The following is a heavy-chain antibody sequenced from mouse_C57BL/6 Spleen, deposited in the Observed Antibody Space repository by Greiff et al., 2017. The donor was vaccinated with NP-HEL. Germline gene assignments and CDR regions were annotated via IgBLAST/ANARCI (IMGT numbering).Heavy chain of an antibody. V-gene: IGHV1-18*01. CDR1: GYTFTDYN. CDR2: INPNNGGT. CDR3: ARELGRYFDY. D-gene: IGHD4-1*01. J-gene: IGHJ2*01. Sequence: VQLKQSGPELVKPGASVKIPCKASGYTFTDYNMDWVKQSPGKSLEWIGDINPNNGGTIYNQKFKGKATLTVDKSSSTAYMELRSLTSEDTAVYYYARELGRYFDYWGQGTTLTVSS.